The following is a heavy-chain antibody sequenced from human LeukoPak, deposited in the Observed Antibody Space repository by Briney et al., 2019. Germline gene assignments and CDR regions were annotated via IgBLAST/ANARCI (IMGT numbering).Heavy chain of an antibody. CDR1: GFTFSRYS. V-gene: IGHV3-21*01. CDR2: ISSSGSYI. D-gene: IGHD2-21*02. Sequence: GGSLRLSCGASGFTFSRYSMNWVRQAPGKGLEWVSSISSSGSYIYYADSVKGRFTISRDNAKNSLYLQMNSLRAEDTAVYYCASRNQYCGGDCFWAFDIWGQGTMVTVSS. J-gene: IGHJ3*02. CDR3: ASRNQYCGGDCFWAFDI.